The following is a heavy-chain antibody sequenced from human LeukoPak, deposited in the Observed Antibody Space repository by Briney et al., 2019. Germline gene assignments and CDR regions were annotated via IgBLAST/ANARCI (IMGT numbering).Heavy chain of an antibody. CDR1: GYTFTGYY. J-gene: IGHJ4*02. D-gene: IGHD3-16*01. CDR3: ARHIPGWGYPLDY. CDR2: INPNSGGT. V-gene: IGHV1-2*02. Sequence: ASVKVSCKASGYTFTGYYMHWVRQAPGQGLEWMGWINPNSGGTNYAQKFQGRVTMTRDTSISTAYMELSRLRSDDTAVYYCARHIPGWGYPLDYWGQGTLVTVSS.